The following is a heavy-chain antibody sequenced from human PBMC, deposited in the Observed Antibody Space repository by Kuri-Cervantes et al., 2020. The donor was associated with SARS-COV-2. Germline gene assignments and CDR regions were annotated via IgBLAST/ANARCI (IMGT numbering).Heavy chain of an antibody. V-gene: IGHV3-30*18. CDR2: ISYDGSNK. CDR3: AKSDSSSTNYYYYYGMDV. Sequence: GESLKISCAASGFTFSSYGMHWVRQAPGKGLEWVAVISYDGSNKYYADSVKGRFTISRDNSKNTLYLQMNSLRAEDTAVYYCAKSDSSSTNYYYYYGMDVWGQGTTVTVSS. CDR1: GFTFSSYG. D-gene: IGHD6-6*01. J-gene: IGHJ6*02.